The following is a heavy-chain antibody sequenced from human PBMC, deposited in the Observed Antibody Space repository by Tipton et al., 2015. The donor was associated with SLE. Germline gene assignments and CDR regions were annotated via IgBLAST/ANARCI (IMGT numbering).Heavy chain of an antibody. CDR1: GGSIINTDYY. D-gene: IGHD2-21*01. CDR2: IYYRGST. CDR3: AREGPNCGGDCYSDAFDI. Sequence: TLSLTCHVSGGSIINTDYYWGWIRQPPGKGLEWIGNIYYRGSTYYNPSLKSRVTISLDTSKQQISLKLTSVTAADTAMFYCAREGPNCGGDCYSDAFDIWGQGTVVTVSS. V-gene: IGHV4-39*07. J-gene: IGHJ3*02.